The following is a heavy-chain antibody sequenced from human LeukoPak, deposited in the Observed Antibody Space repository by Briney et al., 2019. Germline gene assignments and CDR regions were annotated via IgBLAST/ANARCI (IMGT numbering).Heavy chain of an antibody. D-gene: IGHD5-12*01. Sequence: PGGSLRLSCAVSGFTFSSYSMNWVRQAPGKGLEWVSYISYSGSTIYYADSVKGRFTIPRDNGKNSLYLQMNSLRAEDTAVYYCASAGNSGYWGQGTLVTVSS. CDR1: GFTFSSYS. CDR2: ISYSGSTI. CDR3: ASAGNSGY. J-gene: IGHJ4*02. V-gene: IGHV3-48*01.